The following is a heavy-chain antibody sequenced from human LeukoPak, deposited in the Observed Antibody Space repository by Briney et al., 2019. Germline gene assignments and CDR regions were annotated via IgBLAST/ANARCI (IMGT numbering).Heavy chain of an antibody. CDR2: INHSGST. V-gene: IGHV4-34*01. CDR3: ARGWYQQTYYFDY. CDR1: GGSFSGYY. D-gene: IGHD2-2*01. J-gene: IGHJ4*02. Sequence: SQTLSLTCAVYGGSFSGYYWSWIRQPPGKGLEWIGEINHSGSTNYNPSLKSRVTISVDTSKNQFSLKLSSVTAADTAVYYCARGWYQQTYYFDYWGQGTLVTVSS.